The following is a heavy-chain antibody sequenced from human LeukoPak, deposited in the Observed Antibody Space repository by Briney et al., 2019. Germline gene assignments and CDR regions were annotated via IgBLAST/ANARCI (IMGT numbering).Heavy chain of an antibody. CDR2: ISGGGGST. D-gene: IGHD1-26*01. V-gene: IGHV3-23*01. CDR3: AKGSAGATP. CDR1: GGSFSGYY. J-gene: IGHJ5*02. Sequence: ETLSLTCAVYGGSFSGYYWSWIRQPPGKGLEWVSAISGGGGSTYYADSVKGRFTISRDNSKNALYLQMNSLRAEDTAVYYCAKGSAGATPWGQGTLVTVSS.